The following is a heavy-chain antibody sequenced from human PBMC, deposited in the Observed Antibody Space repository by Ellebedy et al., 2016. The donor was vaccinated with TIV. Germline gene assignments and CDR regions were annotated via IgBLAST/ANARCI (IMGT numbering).Heavy chain of an antibody. J-gene: IGHJ6*02. CDR3: ARVVAVAGNYYYGMDV. D-gene: IGHD6-19*01. V-gene: IGHV4-59*01. CDR2: IYYSGST. CDR1: GGSISSYY. Sequence: SETLSLTCTVSGGSISSYYWSWIRQPPGKGLEWIGYIYYSGSTNYNPSLKSRVTISVDTSKNQSSLKLSSVTAADTAVYYCARVVAVAGNYYYGMDVWGQGTTVTVSS.